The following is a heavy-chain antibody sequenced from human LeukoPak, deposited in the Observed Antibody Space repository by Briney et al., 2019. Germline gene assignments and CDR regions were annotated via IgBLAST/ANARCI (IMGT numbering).Heavy chain of an antibody. J-gene: IGHJ6*03. CDR3: ARSITAYYYYMDV. CDR1: GDSISSYY. Sequence: SETLSLTCTVSGDSISSYYWNWIRQPPGKGLEWIGYIYYSGRTSYNPSLKSRVTISVDTSKNQFSLRLSSVTAADTAVYYYARSITAYYYYMDVWGKGTTVTISS. V-gene: IGHV4-59*01. D-gene: IGHD3-3*01. CDR2: IYYSGRT.